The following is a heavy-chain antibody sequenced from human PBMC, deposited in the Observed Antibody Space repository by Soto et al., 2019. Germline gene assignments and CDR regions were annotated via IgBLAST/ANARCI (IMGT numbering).Heavy chain of an antibody. CDR1: GYTFTNYG. CDR2: SSTYNGKT. V-gene: IGHV1-18*01. Sequence: QVQLVQSGAEVKRPGASVKVSCKASGYTFTNYGISWGRQAPGQGLEWMGGSSTYNGKTIYAKKFKAIVTMTTEKATKTAYMELKNLRSDDTALYYCATDRTYYDSSGDPEFWGQGTLVTVSS. D-gene: IGHD3-22*01. CDR3: ATDRTYYDSSGDPEF. J-gene: IGHJ4*02.